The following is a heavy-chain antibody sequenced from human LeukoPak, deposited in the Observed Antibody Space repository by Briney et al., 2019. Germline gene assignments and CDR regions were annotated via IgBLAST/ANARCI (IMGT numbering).Heavy chain of an antibody. CDR2: ISSSGSTK. D-gene: IGHD3-10*01. Sequence: GGSLRLSCAASGFTFSDYYMSWIRQAPGKGLEWVSYISSSGSTKYYADSVKGRFTISRDNAKNSLYLQINSLRAEDAAVYYCARGGVRDYASDYWGQGTLVTVSS. CDR3: ARGGVRDYASDY. J-gene: IGHJ4*02. V-gene: IGHV3-11*01. CDR1: GFTFSDYY.